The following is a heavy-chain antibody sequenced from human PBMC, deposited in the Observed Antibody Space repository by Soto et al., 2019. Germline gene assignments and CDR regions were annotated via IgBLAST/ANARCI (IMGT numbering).Heavy chain of an antibody. D-gene: IGHD6-13*01. CDR3: ARVWPPTGSSSWSRRRWFDP. CDR1: GGSISSSNW. J-gene: IGHJ5*02. Sequence: PSDTLSLTCAVSGGSISSSNWWSWVRQPPGKGLEWIGEIYHSGSTNYNPSLKSRVTISVDKSKNQFSLKLSSVTAADTAVYYCARVWPPTGSSSWSRRRWFDPWGQGTLVTVSS. V-gene: IGHV4-4*02. CDR2: IYHSGST.